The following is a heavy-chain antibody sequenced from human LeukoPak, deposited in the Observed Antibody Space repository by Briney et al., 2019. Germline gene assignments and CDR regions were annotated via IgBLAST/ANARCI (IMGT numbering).Heavy chain of an antibody. CDR1: GFTFSSCE. D-gene: IGHD3-10*01. CDR2: ISSSGSTI. CDR3: ARDGSGSYSFSDY. Sequence: GGSLRLSCAASGFTFSSCEMNWVRQAPGKGLEWVSYISSSGSTIYYADSVKGRFTISRDNAKNSLYLQMNSLRAEDTAVYYCARDGSGSYSFSDYWGQGTLVTVSS. J-gene: IGHJ4*02. V-gene: IGHV3-48*03.